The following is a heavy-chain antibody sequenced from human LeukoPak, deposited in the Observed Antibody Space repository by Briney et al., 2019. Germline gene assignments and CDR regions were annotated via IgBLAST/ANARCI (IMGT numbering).Heavy chain of an antibody. CDR2: IWYSGNT. D-gene: IGHD3/OR15-3a*01. V-gene: IGHV4-39*01. J-gene: IGHJ4*02. CDR3: ARQTGSGLFLLP. Sequence: SETLSLTCTVSGVSISSSNSYGGWVRQPPGRGLEWIGSIWYSGNTYYNASRKSQVSISIDTSKNQFSPRLTSVPAADTAVYYCARQTGSGLFLLPGGQGTLVTVSS. CDR1: GVSISSSNSY.